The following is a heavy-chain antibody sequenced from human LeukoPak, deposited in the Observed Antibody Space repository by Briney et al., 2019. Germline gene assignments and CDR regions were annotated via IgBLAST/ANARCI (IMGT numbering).Heavy chain of an antibody. Sequence: GGSLRLSCAASGNYWMHWVRQAPGKGLVWVSHINSDGSWTSYADSVKGRFTISKDNAKNTVYLQMNNLRAEDTAVYYCVSFYEAYWGQGTLVTVSS. D-gene: IGHD2/OR15-2a*01. CDR3: VSFYEAY. CDR1: GNYW. J-gene: IGHJ4*02. CDR2: INSDGSWT. V-gene: IGHV3-74*01.